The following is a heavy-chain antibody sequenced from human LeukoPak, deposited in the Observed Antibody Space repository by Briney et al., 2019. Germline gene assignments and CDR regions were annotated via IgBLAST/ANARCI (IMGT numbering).Heavy chain of an antibody. V-gene: IGHV3-33*01. CDR2: IWYDTSNK. D-gene: IGHD6-13*01. J-gene: IGHJ5*02. CDR3: ARDLAAAGTWFDP. CDR1: GFTFSSYG. Sequence: RSLRLSCAASGFTFSSYGMHWVRQAPGKGLEWVAVIWYDTSNKYYADSVKGRFTISRDDSKNTLYLQMNSLRAEDTAVYCCARDLAAAGTWFDPWGQGTQVSVSS.